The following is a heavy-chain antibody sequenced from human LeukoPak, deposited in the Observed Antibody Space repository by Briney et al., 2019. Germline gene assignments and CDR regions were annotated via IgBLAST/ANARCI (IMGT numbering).Heavy chain of an antibody. CDR3: ARYRDGYNSRDWFDP. V-gene: IGHV1-2*02. J-gene: IGHJ5*02. Sequence: ASVKVSCKTSGGSFSSYSFSWVRQAPGPGLEWMGWINPNSGGTNYAQKFQGRVTMTRDTSISTAYMELSRLRSDDTAVYYCARYRDGYNSRDWFDPWGQGTLVTVSS. CDR2: INPNSGGT. CDR1: GGSFSSYS. D-gene: IGHD5-24*01.